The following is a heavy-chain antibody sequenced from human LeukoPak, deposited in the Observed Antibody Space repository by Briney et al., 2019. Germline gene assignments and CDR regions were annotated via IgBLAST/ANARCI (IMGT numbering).Heavy chain of an antibody. CDR2: IYHSGST. J-gene: IGHJ4*02. V-gene: IGHV4-4*02. CDR3: ASFTLSSNWYYFDY. CDR1: GGSINSSHW. Sequence: SETLSLTCAVSGGSINSSHWWSWVRQPPGKGLEWIGEIYHSGSTNYNPSLKSRVTISVDKSKNQFSLNLSSVTAADTAVYYCASFTLSSNWYYFDYWGQGTLATVSS. D-gene: IGHD6-13*01.